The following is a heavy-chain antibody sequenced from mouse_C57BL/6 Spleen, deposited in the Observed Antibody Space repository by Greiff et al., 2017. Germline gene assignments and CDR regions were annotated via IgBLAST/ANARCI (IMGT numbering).Heavy chain of an antibody. D-gene: IGHD2-4*01. Sequence: VQLQQSGAELARPGASVKMSCKASGYTFTSYTMHWVKQRPGQGLEWIGYINPSSGYTKYNQKFKDKATLTADKSSSTAYMQLSSLTSEDSADYYCARFDYGAWFAYWGQGTLVTVSA. V-gene: IGHV1-4*01. CDR1: GYTFTSYT. CDR3: ARFDYGAWFAY. CDR2: INPSSGYT. J-gene: IGHJ3*01.